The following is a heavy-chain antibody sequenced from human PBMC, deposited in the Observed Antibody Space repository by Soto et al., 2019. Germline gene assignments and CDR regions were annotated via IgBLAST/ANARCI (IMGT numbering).Heavy chain of an antibody. V-gene: IGHV4-61*01. J-gene: IGHJ6*02. Sequence: SETLSLTCTVSGGSVSSGSYYWSWIRQPPGKGLEWIGYIYYSGSTNYNPSLKSRVTISVDTSKNQFSLKLSSVTAADTAVYYCARAGLPASPIGVAARLYGMDVWGQGTTVTVS. CDR1: GGSVSSGSYY. CDR2: IYYSGST. D-gene: IGHD6-6*01. CDR3: ARAGLPASPIGVAARLYGMDV.